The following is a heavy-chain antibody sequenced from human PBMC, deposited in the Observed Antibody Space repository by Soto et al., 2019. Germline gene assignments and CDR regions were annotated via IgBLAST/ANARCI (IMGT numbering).Heavy chain of an antibody. J-gene: IGHJ4*02. V-gene: IGHV3-21*01. CDR1: GFTFSGYS. CDR3: PRDRYCSGGRCSLGSDY. CDR2: ISSSSSYI. Sequence: PGGSLRLCCAASGFTFSGYSMNWIRQAPGKGREWVSSISSSSSYIYYADSVKGRFTISRDNAKNSLYLQMNSLRAEDTAVYYCPRDRYCSGGRCSLGSDYWGQGTLVTVSS. D-gene: IGHD2-15*01.